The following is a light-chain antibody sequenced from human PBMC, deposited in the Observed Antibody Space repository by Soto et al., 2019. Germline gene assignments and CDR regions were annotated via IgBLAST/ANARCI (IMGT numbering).Light chain of an antibody. CDR2: WAS. Sequence: DIVMTQSPDSLAVSLGERATINCKSSQSVLYSSNNKNCLAWYQQKLGQPPKLLIYWASTRESGVPDRFSGSGSGTDFTLTISSLQAEDVAVYYCQQYYSTPWTFGQGTKVDIK. CDR3: QQYYSTPWT. CDR1: QSVLYSSNNKNC. J-gene: IGKJ1*01. V-gene: IGKV4-1*01.